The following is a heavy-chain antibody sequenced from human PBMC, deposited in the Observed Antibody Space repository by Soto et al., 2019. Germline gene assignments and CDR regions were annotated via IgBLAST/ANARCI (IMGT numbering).Heavy chain of an antibody. Sequence: EVQLVESGGGLVQPGGSLRLSCAASGFTVSGNYMSWVRQAPGKGLEWVSVIYSGGSTYYADSVKGRFTISRHNSKNTLYLQMNSLRAEDTAVYYCARRQKYCSGGSCYSGRYYFDYWCQGTLVTVSS. J-gene: IGHJ4*02. CDR2: IYSGGST. D-gene: IGHD2-15*01. CDR1: GFTVSGNY. V-gene: IGHV3-53*04. CDR3: ARRQKYCSGGSCYSGRYYFDY.